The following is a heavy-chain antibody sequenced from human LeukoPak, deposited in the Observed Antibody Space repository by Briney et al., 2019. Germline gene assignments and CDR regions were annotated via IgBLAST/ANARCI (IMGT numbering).Heavy chain of an antibody. V-gene: IGHV1-2*02. CDR3: ARGGYYDSSGYYYPFDY. J-gene: IGHJ4*02. CDR1: GYTFTDYY. D-gene: IGHD3-22*01. CDR2: INPNSGGT. Sequence: ASVKVSCKASGYTFTDYYMHWVRQAPGQGLEWTGWINPNSGGTNSAQKFQGRATMTRDTSISTAYMELSRLRSDDTAVYYCARGGYYDSSGYYYPFDYWGQGTLVTVSS.